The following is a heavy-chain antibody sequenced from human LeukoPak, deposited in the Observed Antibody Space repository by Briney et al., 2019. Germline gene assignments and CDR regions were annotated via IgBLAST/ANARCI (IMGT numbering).Heavy chain of an antibody. V-gene: IGHV3-48*03. CDR3: ASASVDTAMVTVDY. CDR1: GFTFSSYE. Sequence: GGSLRLSCAASGFTFSSYEMNWVRQAPGKGLEWVSYISSSSSTIYYADSVKGRFTISRDNAKNSLYLQMNSLRAADTAIYYCASASVDTAMVTVDYWGQGTLVTVSS. D-gene: IGHD5-18*01. J-gene: IGHJ4*02. CDR2: ISSSSSTI.